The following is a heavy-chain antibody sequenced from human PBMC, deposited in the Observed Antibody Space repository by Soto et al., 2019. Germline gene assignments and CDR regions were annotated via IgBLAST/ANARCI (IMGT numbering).Heavy chain of an antibody. D-gene: IGHD3-22*01. Sequence: GASVKVSCKASGYIFTNYYMHWVRQAPGQGLEWMGTINAGGGYTTYAQRFQGRVTMTRDTSTSTVYMELSSLRSEDTAVYYCARVSTYYYDSSGSRDAFDIWGQGTMVTVSS. J-gene: IGHJ3*02. V-gene: IGHV1-46*03. CDR2: INAGGGYT. CDR1: GYIFTNYY. CDR3: ARVSTYYYDSSGSRDAFDI.